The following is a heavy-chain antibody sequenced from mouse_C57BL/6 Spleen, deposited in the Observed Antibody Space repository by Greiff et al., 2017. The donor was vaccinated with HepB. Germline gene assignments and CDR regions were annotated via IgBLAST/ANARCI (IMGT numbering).Heavy chain of an antibody. J-gene: IGHJ4*01. D-gene: IGHD1-1*01. CDR3: ARPPPYYGSSYDAMDY. V-gene: IGHV5-17*01. CDR2: ISSGSSTI. CDR1: GFTFSDYG. Sequence: VQLKESGGGLVKPGGSLKLSCAASGFTFSDYGMHWVRQAPEKGLEWVAYISSGSSTIYYADTVKGRFTISRDNAKNTLFLQMTSLRSEDTAMYYCARPPPYYGSSYDAMDYWGQGTSVTVSS.